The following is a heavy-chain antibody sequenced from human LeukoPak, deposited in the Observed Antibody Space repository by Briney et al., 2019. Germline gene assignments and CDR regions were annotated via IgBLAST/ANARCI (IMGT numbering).Heavy chain of an antibody. CDR3: ARDLGYCSSTSCYSPENWFDP. J-gene: IGHJ5*02. D-gene: IGHD2-2*01. CDR1: GYTFTSYG. Sequence: ASVKVSCKASGYTFTSYGISWVRQAPGQGLEWMGWISACNGNTNYAQKLQGRVTMTTDTSTSTAYMELRSLRSDNTAVYYCARDLGYCSSTSCYSPENWFDPWGQGTLVTVSS. CDR2: ISACNGNT. V-gene: IGHV1-18*01.